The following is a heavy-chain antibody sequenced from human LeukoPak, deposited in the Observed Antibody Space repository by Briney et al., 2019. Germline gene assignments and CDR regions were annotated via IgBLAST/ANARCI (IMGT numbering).Heavy chain of an antibody. J-gene: IGHJ4*02. CDR2: ISGSGGST. Sequence: PGGSLRLSCAASGFTFSTYAMSWVRQAPGKGLEWVSGISGSGGSTNYADSVKGRFTISRDNAKNTLYLEMNSLRAEDTAVYYCARTFAAAHIDYWGQGTLVTVSS. V-gene: IGHV3-23*01. CDR1: GFTFSTYA. D-gene: IGHD2-15*01. CDR3: ARTFAAAHIDY.